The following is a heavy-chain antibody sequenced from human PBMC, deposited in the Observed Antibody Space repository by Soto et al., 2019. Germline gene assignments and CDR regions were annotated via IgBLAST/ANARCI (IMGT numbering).Heavy chain of an antibody. D-gene: IGHD5-12*01. V-gene: IGHV1-69*13. Sequence: GASVKVSCKASGGTFSSYAISWVRQAPGQGLEWMGGIIPIFGTANYAQKFQGGVTITADESTSTAYMELSSLRSEDTAVYYCAGRRDGYIFSYWGQGTLVTVSS. CDR1: GGTFSSYA. CDR2: IIPIFGTA. J-gene: IGHJ4*02. CDR3: AGRRDGYIFSY.